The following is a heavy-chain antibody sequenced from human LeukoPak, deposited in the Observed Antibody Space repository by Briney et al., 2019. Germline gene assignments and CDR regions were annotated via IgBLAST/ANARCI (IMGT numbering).Heavy chain of an antibody. D-gene: IGHD1-26*01. CDR3: ARTIVGATGDAFDI. J-gene: IGHJ3*02. CDR1: GGSISSSSYY. V-gene: IGHV4-39*07. CDR2: IYYSGST. Sequence: SETLSLTCTVSGGSISSSSYYWGWIRQPPGKGLEWIGSIYYSGSTYYNPSLKSRVTISVDTSKNQFSLKLSSVTAADTAVYYCARTIVGATGDAFDIWGQGTMVTVSS.